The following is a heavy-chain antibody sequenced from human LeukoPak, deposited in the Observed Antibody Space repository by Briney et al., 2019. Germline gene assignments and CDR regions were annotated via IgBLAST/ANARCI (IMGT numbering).Heavy chain of an antibody. J-gene: IGHJ6*02. CDR2: ISSSSSTI. CDR3: ARDGRDIVVGSDFGMDV. Sequence: GGSLRLSCEASGFTFSSYWMSWVRQAPGKGLEWVSYISSSSSTIYYADSVKGRFTISRDNAKNSLYLQMNSLRDEDTAVYYCARDGRDIVVGSDFGMDVWGQGTTVTVSS. V-gene: IGHV3-48*02. D-gene: IGHD2-2*01. CDR1: GFTFSSYW.